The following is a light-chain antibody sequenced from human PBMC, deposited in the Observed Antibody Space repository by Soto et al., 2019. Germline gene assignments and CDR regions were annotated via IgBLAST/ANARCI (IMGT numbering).Light chain of an antibody. Sequence: DIQMTQSPSSLSASVGDRVTITGRASHCIRNDLGWYQQKPGKAPKRLIYDASSLESGVPSRFSGSGSGTEFTLTISSLQSEDFAVYYCQQYNNWPPWFHSITFGQGTRLEI. J-gene: IGKJ5*01. CDR1: HCIRND. V-gene: IGKV1-17*01. CDR3: QQYNNWPPWFHSIT. CDR2: DAS.